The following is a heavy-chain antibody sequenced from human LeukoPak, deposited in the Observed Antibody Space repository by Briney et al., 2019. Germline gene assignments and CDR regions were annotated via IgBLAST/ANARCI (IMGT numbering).Heavy chain of an antibody. V-gene: IGHV4-4*02. J-gene: IGHJ4*02. CDR3: AREAGSWPTNFDY. D-gene: IGHD6-13*01. Sequence: SETLSLTCAVSGGSISSTNWWSWVRQPPGRGLEWIGEIYHSGSTNYNPSLESRVTISADKSKNQFSLKLSSVTAADTAVYYCAREAGSWPTNFDYWGQGTLVTV. CDR2: IYHSGST. CDR1: GGSISSTNW.